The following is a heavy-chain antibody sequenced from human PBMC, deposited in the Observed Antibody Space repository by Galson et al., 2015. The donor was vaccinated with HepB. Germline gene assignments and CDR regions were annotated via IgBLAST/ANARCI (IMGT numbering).Heavy chain of an antibody. CDR3: ARDRGQQLIPLDI. D-gene: IGHD6-13*01. Sequence: LSLTCSVSGGSISSYYWSWIRQPPGKGLEWIGYIYYSGTTNYNPSLKSRVTISIDRSKNQFSLRLSSVTAADTAVYYCARDRGQQLIPLDIWGQGTMVTVSS. V-gene: IGHV4-59*01. J-gene: IGHJ3*02. CDR2: IYYSGTT. CDR1: GGSISSYY.